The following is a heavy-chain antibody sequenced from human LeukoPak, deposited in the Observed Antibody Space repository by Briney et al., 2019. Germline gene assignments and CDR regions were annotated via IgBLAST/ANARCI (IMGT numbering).Heavy chain of an antibody. CDR3: ARTSVQQLVLYYFDY. CDR2: ISSSGST. CDR1: GDSISSGDYY. Sequence: PSQTLSLTCTVSGDSISSGDYYWSWIRQPAGKGLEWIGRISSSGSTNYNPSLKSRVTISVDTSKNQFSLKLSSVTAADTAVYYCARTSVQQLVLYYFDYWGQGTLVTVSS. J-gene: IGHJ4*02. V-gene: IGHV4-61*02. D-gene: IGHD6-13*01.